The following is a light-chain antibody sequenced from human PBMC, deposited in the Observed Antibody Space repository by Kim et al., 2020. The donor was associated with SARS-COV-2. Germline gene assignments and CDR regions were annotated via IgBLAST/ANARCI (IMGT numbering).Light chain of an antibody. Sequence: GRRVNIPVAGSSSTVGRQFVKWYQQLPGTAPKVFIYNDNQRPSGVPDRFSGSRSGTSASLAISGLQSEDEADYYCATWDVSLNGWVFGGGTQLTVL. CDR1: SSTVGRQF. CDR3: ATWDVSLNGWV. CDR2: NDN. J-gene: IGLJ3*02. V-gene: IGLV1-44*01.